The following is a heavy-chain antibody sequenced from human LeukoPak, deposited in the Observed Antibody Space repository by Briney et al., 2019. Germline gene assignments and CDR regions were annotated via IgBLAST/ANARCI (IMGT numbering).Heavy chain of an antibody. CDR2: ISYDGSNK. D-gene: IGHD6-6*01. V-gene: IGHV3-30*03. CDR3: ARDLKQLVRFYYYYYYMDV. J-gene: IGHJ6*03. Sequence: GGSLRLSCAASGFTFSSYGMHWVRQAPGKGLEWVAVISYDGSNKYYADSVKGRFTISRDNAKNSLYLQMNSLRAEDTAVYYCARDLKQLVRFYYYYYYMDVWGKGTTVTVSS. CDR1: GFTFSSYG.